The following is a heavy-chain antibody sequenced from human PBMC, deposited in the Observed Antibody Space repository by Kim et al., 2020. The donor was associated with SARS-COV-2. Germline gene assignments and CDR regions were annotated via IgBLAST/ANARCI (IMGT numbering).Heavy chain of an antibody. V-gene: IGHV4-39*01. CDR2: IFYSGTT. J-gene: IGHJ3*01. CDR3: AREDIYNYDSPDYGPFT. CDR1: GGSFNSSSYY. Sequence: SETLSLTCTVSGGSFNSSSYYWVWVRQPPGKGLEWIGSIFYSGTTYYNPSLKIRGIISLDPSKSKFSLYLTSVTAADTDVYYCAREDIYNYDSPDYGPFTWGQGAMVTVSS. D-gene: IGHD3-22*01.